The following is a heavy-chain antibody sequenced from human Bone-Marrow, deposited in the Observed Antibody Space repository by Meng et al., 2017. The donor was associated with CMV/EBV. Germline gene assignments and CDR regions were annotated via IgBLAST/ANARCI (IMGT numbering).Heavy chain of an antibody. D-gene: IGHD6-13*01. CDR2: INPNSGGT. CDR3: ARYYSSSWIDAFDI. J-gene: IGHJ3*02. CDR1: GYTFTGYY. V-gene: IGHV1-2*02. Sequence: ASVKVSCKASGYTFTGYYMNWVRQAPGQGLEWMGWINPNSGGTNYAQKFQGRVTMTRDTSISTAYMELSRLRSDDTAVYYWARYYSSSWIDAFDIWGQGTMVTVSS.